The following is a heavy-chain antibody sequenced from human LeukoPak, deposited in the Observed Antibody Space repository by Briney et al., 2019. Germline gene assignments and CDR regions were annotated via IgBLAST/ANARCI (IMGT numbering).Heavy chain of an antibody. CDR3: AKDVSPLGWYLDS. D-gene: IGHD2-15*01. J-gene: IGHJ4*02. V-gene: IGHV3-23*01. Sequence: GGSLRLSCAAPGFSFSSYAMTSVPQAPAKGLVRVATLTESRSSTFHADFVKGRFTISRDNSKNTLYLLVDSLRAEDTAIYYCAKDVSPLGWYLDSWGQGVPVTVSS. CDR2: LTESRSST. CDR1: GFSFSSYA.